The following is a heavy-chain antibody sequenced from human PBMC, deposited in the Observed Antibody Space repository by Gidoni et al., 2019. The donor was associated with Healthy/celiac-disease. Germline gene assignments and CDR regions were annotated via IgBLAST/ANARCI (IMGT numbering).Heavy chain of an antibody. CDR3: ARGFYGDYVGAFDI. J-gene: IGHJ3*02. V-gene: IGHV4-34*01. CDR2: INHSGST. D-gene: IGHD4-17*01. Sequence: QVPLQQWGAGLLKPSETLSLTCAVYVGSFSGYYWSWIRQPPGKGLEWIGEINHSGSTNYNPSLKSRVTISVDTSKNQFSLKLSCVTAADTGVYYCARGFYGDYVGAFDIWGQGTMVTVSS. CDR1: VGSFSGYY.